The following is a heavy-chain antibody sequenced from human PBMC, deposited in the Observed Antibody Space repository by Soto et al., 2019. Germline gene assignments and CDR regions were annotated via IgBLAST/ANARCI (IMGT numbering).Heavy chain of an antibody. CDR2: IWYDGSNK. CDR3: ASAVAAAGPSGAFDI. J-gene: IGHJ3*02. D-gene: IGHD6-13*01. CDR1: GFTFSSYG. V-gene: IGHV3-33*01. Sequence: GSLRLSCAASGFTFSSYGMHWVRQAPGKGLEWVAVIWYDGSNKYYADSVKGRFTISRDNSKNTLYLQMNSLRAEDTAVYYCASAVAAAGPSGAFDIWGQGTMVTVSS.